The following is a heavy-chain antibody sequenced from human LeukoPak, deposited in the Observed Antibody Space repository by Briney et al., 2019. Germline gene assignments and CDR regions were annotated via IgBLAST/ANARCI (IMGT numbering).Heavy chain of an antibody. CDR3: ARGPVGYSYGYLLWAFDI. CDR1: GGSFSGYY. D-gene: IGHD5-18*01. J-gene: IGHJ3*02. Sequence: PSETLSLTCALYGGSFSGYYWSWIRQPPGKGLEWIGEINHSGSTNYNPSLKSRVTISVDTSKNQFPLKLSSVTAADTAVYYCARGPVGYSYGYLLWAFDIWGQGTMVTVSS. V-gene: IGHV4-34*01. CDR2: INHSGST.